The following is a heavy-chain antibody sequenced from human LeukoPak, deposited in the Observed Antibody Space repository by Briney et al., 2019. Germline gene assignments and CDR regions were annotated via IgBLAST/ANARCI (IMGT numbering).Heavy chain of an antibody. CDR3: AKRSNFWTGYLDY. V-gene: IGHV3-21*04. CDR1: GFTFSSYS. CDR2: ISSSSSYI. Sequence: GGSLRLSCAASGFTFSSYSMNWVRQAPGKGLEWVSSISSSSSYIYYADSVKGRFTISRDNPKDTLFLQMNSLRTEDTAVYYCAKRSNFWTGYLDYWGQGTLVTVSS. J-gene: IGHJ4*02. D-gene: IGHD3/OR15-3a*01.